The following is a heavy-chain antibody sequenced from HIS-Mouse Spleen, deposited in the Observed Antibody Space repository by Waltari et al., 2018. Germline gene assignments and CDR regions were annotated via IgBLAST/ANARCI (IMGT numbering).Heavy chain of an antibody. CDR1: GGSISSSSYY. CDR3: AREIPYSSSWYDWYFDL. D-gene: IGHD6-13*01. CDR2: IYYSGRT. Sequence: QLQLQESGPGLVKPSETLSLTCTVSGGSISSSSYYWGWIRQPPGKGLEWIGCIYYSGRTYYNPSLKSRVTISVDPSKNQCSLKLSSVTAADTAVYYCAREIPYSSSWYDWYFDLWGRGTLVTVSS. J-gene: IGHJ2*01. V-gene: IGHV4-39*07.